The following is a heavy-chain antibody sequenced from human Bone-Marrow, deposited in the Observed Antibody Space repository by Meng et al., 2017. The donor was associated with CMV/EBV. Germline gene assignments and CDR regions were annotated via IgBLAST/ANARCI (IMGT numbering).Heavy chain of an antibody. CDR1: GGSLSGYY. V-gene: IGHV4-34*01. J-gene: IGHJ6*02. CDR2: INHSGSA. Sequence: SETLSLTCAVYGGSLSGYYWSWIRQPPGKGLEWIGEINHSGSANYNPSLKSRVTISVDTSKNQFSLKVSSVTAADTAVYYCARRVFDCTSSSCFTHFYYDMDVWGQGTTVTVSS. CDR3: ARRVFDCTSSSCFTHFYYDMDV. D-gene: IGHD2-2*02.